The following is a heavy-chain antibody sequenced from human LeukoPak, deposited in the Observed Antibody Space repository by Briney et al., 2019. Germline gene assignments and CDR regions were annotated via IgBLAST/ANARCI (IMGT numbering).Heavy chain of an antibody. CDR2: IYPGDSDT. D-gene: IGHD5-18*01. V-gene: IGHV5-51*01. J-gene: IGHJ4*02. Sequence: GESLKISCKGSGYSFTSYWIGWVRQMPGKGLEWMGIIYPGDSDTRYSPSFQGQVTTSADKSISTAYLQWSSLKASDTAMYYCARRLGPPRGYSAPFDYWGQGTLVTVSS. CDR3: ARRLGPPRGYSAPFDY. CDR1: GYSFTSYW.